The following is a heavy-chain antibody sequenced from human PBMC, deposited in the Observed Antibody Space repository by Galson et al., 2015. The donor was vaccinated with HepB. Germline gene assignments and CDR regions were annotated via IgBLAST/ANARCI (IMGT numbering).Heavy chain of an antibody. J-gene: IGHJ5*02. CDR1: GFTFSSYW. D-gene: IGHD1-26*01. CDR3: ARDNGAALGWWFDP. CDR2: IKQDGSEK. V-gene: IGHV3-7*03. Sequence: SLRLSCAASGFTFSSYWMSWVRQAPGKGLEWVANIKQDGSEKYYVDSVKGRFTISRDNAKNSLYLQMNSLRAEDTAVYYCARDNGAALGWWFDPWGQGTLVTVSS.